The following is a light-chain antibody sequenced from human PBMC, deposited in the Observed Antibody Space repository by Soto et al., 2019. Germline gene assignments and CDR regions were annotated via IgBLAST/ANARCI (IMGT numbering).Light chain of an antibody. Sequence: EIVMTQSPATLSVSPGERATLSCRASQSVNSNLAWYQQKPGQAPRLLMYGASTRATGIPARFTGSGSGTEFTLTISSLQSEDFAVYCCQQYNNWPPLTFGGGTKVEIK. CDR1: QSVNSN. J-gene: IGKJ4*01. CDR2: GAS. CDR3: QQYNNWPPLT. V-gene: IGKV3-15*01.